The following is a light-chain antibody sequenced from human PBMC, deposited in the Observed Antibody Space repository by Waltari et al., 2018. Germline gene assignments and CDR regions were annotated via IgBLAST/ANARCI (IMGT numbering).Light chain of an antibody. J-gene: IGKJ1*01. CDR1: QGIANY. V-gene: IGKV1-27*01. CDR2: GAS. Sequence: DIQMTQSPSSLSASVGDRITITCRASQGIANYLAWYQQKPGKVPKLLIFGASTLQSGVPSRCSGSGSGTDFTLNISSLQPEDVATYYCQKYDSAPWTFGQGTKVEI. CDR3: QKYDSAPWT.